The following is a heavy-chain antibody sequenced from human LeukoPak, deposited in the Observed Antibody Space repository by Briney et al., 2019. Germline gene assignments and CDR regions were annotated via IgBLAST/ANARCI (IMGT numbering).Heavy chain of an antibody. CDR1: GFTFRSYS. V-gene: IGHV3-48*01. CDR2: ISSSSSTSTI. Sequence: GGSLRLSCAASGFTFRSYSMNWVRQAPGKGLEWVSYISSSSSTSTISYADSVRGRFTISRDNAKNSLYLQMISLRAEDTAVYYCARVTMVAAASYNWFVHWGQGTLVTVSS. D-gene: IGHD2-15*01. CDR3: ARVTMVAAASYNWFVH. J-gene: IGHJ5*02.